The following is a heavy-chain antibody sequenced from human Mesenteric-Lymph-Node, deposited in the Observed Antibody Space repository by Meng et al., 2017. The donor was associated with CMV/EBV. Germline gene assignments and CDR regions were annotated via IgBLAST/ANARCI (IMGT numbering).Heavy chain of an antibody. J-gene: IGHJ4*02. CDR3: ARACTNSSCSGADFDH. V-gene: IGHV3-7*01. Sequence: GESLKISCAASGFAFSNHWMTWVRQAPGKGLEWVADIKFDEGEKFYVDSVKGRFTISRDNAKNSLYLQMISLRAEDTAVYYCARACTNSSCSGADFDHWGQGTLVTVSS. CDR2: IKFDEGEK. CDR1: GFAFSNHW. D-gene: IGHD2-2*01.